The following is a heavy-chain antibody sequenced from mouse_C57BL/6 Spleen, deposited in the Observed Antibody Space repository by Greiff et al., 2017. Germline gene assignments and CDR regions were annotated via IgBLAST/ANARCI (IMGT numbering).Heavy chain of an antibody. CDR1: GYTFTDYN. D-gene: IGHD1-1*01. CDR3: ARLDYYGSRDWYFDV. CDR2: INPNNGGT. Sequence: VQLQQSGPELVKPGASVKIPCKASGYTFTDYNMDWVKQSHGKSLEWIGDINPNNGGTIYNQKFKGKATLTVDKSSSTAYMELRSLTSEETAVYYCARLDYYGSRDWYFDVWGTGTTVTVSS. V-gene: IGHV1-18*01. J-gene: IGHJ1*03.